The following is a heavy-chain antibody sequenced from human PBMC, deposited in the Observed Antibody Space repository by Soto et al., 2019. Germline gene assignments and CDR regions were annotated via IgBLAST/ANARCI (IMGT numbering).Heavy chain of an antibody. Sequence: SETLSLTCTVSGGSISSYYWSWIRQPPGKGLEWIGYTYYSGSTNYNPSLKSRVTISVDTSKNQFSLKLSSVTAADTAVYYCARGQLHDAFDIWGQGTMVTVSS. J-gene: IGHJ3*02. CDR3: ARGQLHDAFDI. V-gene: IGHV4-59*01. CDR2: TYYSGST. D-gene: IGHD6-6*01. CDR1: GGSISSYY.